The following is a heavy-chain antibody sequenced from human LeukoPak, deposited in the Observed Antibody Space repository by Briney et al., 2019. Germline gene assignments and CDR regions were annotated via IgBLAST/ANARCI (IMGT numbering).Heavy chain of an antibody. V-gene: IGHV4-4*09. D-gene: IGHD1-26*01. CDR3: ARFPAEVGATHSADY. CDR2: IYTSGST. CDR1: GGSISSYY. J-gene: IGHJ4*02. Sequence: SSETLSLTCTVSGGSISSYYWSWIRQPPGKGLEWIGYIYTSGSTNYNPSLKSRVTISVDTSKNQFSLKLSSVTAADTAVYYCARFPAEVGATHSADYWGQGTLVTVSS.